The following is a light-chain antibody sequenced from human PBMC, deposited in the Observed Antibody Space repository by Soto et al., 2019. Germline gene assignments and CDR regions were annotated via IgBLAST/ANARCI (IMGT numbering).Light chain of an antibody. V-gene: IGLV2-11*01. Sequence: QSVLTQPRSVSGSPGQSVTISCTGTSSDVGGYNYVSWYQQHPGKAPKLMIYDVSKRPSGVPDRFSGSKSGNTASLTISGSEAEDEDDDYCCCYAGRDTYVFGTGTKLTVL. J-gene: IGLJ1*01. CDR1: SSDVGGYNY. CDR3: CCYAGRDTYV. CDR2: DVS.